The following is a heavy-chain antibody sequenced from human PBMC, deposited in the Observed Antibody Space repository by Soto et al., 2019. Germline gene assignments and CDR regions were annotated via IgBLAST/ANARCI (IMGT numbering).Heavy chain of an antibody. CDR3: ARGVFGVVISGDAFDI. Sequence: ASVKVSFKASGYTFTSYGISWVRQAPGQGLEWMGWISAYNGNTNYAQKLQGRVTMTTDTSTSTAYMELRSLRSDDTAVYYCARGVFGVVISGDAFDIWGQGTMVTVSS. D-gene: IGHD3-3*01. J-gene: IGHJ3*02. CDR1: GYTFTSYG. CDR2: ISAYNGNT. V-gene: IGHV1-18*01.